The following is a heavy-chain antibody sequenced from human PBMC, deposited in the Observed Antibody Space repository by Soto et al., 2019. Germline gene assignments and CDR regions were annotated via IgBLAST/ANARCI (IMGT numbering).Heavy chain of an antibody. CDR2: IYYSGST. CDR3: ARGGIPPSGYGIAYAMDV. Sequence: SETLSLTCAVSGVSISGSRYYWGWIRQPPGRGLEWIGNIYYSGSTYYTPALKSRVTLSVDTSKNQFSLNLNSVTAADTAVYYCARGGIPPSGYGIAYAMDVWGQGTTVTVSS. V-gene: IGHV4-39*01. CDR1: GVSISGSRYY. D-gene: IGHD1-26*01. J-gene: IGHJ6*02.